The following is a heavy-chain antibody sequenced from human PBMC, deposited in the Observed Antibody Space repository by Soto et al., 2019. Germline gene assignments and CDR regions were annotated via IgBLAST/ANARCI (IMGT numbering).Heavy chain of an antibody. Sequence: SLRLSCATSGLSFSNYAMSWVRQAPGKGLEWVAAITSVGYTYYVDSLKGRFTISRDNSKNTLYLQMNSLRAEDTAVYYCAKDLIDYSNSYFDYWGQGTLVTVSS. CDR3: AKDLIDYSNSYFDY. CDR1: GLSFSNYA. V-gene: IGHV3-23*01. J-gene: IGHJ4*02. D-gene: IGHD4-4*01. CDR2: ITSVGYT.